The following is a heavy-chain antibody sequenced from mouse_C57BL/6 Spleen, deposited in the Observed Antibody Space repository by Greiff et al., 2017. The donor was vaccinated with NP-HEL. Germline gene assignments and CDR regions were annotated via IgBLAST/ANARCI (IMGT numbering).Heavy chain of an antibody. CDR2: IDPEDGET. V-gene: IGHV14-2*01. CDR3: ARLITTVVEYYFDY. J-gene: IGHJ2*01. Sequence: EVQLQQSGAELVKPGASVKLSCTASGFNIKDYYMHWVKQRIEQGLEWIGRIDPEDGETKYAPKFQGKATITADTSSNTAYLQLSSLTSEDTAVYYCARLITTVVEYYFDYWGQGTTLTVSS. CDR1: GFNIKDYY. D-gene: IGHD1-1*01.